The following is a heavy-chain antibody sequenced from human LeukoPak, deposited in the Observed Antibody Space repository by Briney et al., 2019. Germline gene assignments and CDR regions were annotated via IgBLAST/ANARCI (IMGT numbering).Heavy chain of an antibody. V-gene: IGHV4-59*08. CDR2: IYYSGST. CDR3: ARKGRYGDYLDH. D-gene: IGHD4-17*01. CDR1: GDSISGYF. J-gene: IGHJ4*02. Sequence: SETLSLTCTVSGDSISGYFWSWIRQPPGKGLEWIGYIYYSGSTNYNASLKSRVTISFDTPKNQVSLKLRSVSVADTAIYYCARKGRYGDYLDHWGQGTLVTVSS.